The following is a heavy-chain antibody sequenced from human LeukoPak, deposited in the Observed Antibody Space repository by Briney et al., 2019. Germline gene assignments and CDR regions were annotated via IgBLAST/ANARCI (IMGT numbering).Heavy chain of an antibody. CDR1: GYTFTSYY. CDR2: INPSGGST. D-gene: IGHD5-24*01. J-gene: IGHJ5*02. V-gene: IGHV1-46*01. Sequence: ASVKVSCKASGYTFTSYYMHWVRQAPGQGLEWMGIINPSGGSTSNAQNFQGRVTLTRDLSTSTDYLELRSLRSEDTAVYYCARDISARDEAWWFDPWGQGTLVTVSS. CDR3: ARDISARDEAWWFDP.